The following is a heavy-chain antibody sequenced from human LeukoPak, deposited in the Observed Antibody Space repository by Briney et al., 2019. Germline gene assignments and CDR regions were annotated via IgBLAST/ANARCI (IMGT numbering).Heavy chain of an antibody. CDR2: ISSSSSYI. J-gene: IGHJ5*02. D-gene: IGHD3-9*01. CDR3: ARGLGRYFAKVIGGNWFDP. CDR1: GFTFSSYS. Sequence: PGGSLRLSCAASGFTFSSYSMNWVRQAPGKGLEWVSSISSSSSYIYYADSVKGRFTISRDNAKNSLYLQMNSLRAEDTAVYYCARGLGRYFAKVIGGNWFDPWGQGTLVTVSS. V-gene: IGHV3-21*04.